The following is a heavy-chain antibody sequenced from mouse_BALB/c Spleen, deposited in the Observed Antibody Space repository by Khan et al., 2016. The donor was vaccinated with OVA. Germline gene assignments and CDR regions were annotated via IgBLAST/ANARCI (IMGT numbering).Heavy chain of an antibody. Sequence: EVQLQESGAELGRPGSSVKLSCKTTGNTFTSYGIKWVKQRPGQGLEWIGYIYPGNGYTEYNEKFQGKAILTSDTSSSTAYMQLRSLTSEDSAISFCTTAYYRYYFDYWGQGTTLTVSS. CDR2: IYPGNGYT. CDR3: TTAYYRYYFDY. J-gene: IGHJ2*01. V-gene: IGHV1S134*01. D-gene: IGHD2-14*01. CDR1: GNTFTSYG.